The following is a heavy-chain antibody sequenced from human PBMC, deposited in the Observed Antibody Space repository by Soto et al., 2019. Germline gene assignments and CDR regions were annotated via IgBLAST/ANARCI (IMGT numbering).Heavy chain of an antibody. CDR1: GDSITSNSDF. CDR3: ARLTDDSSGYRVFDY. Sequence: SATLSLTCTVSGDSITSNSDFWAWIRQPPGKGLEWIGSIYYSGTTYYNPSLKSRVTVSVDTSKNQFSLKLSSVTAADTAVYYCARLTDDSSGYRVFDYWGQGTLVTVSS. J-gene: IGHJ4*02. CDR2: IYYSGTT. V-gene: IGHV4-39*01. D-gene: IGHD3-22*01.